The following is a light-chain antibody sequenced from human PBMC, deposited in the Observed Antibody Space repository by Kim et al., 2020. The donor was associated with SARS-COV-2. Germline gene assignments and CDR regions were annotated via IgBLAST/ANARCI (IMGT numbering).Light chain of an antibody. CDR1: QSVSSNN. Sequence: SPGERATRSCRARQSVSSNNLAWYQQKPGQAPRLLIYGASSRATGIPDRFSGSGSGTDFTLTITRLEPEDFAVYYCQQYSSSPATFGQGTKVDIK. J-gene: IGKJ1*01. V-gene: IGKV3-20*01. CDR2: GAS. CDR3: QQYSSSPAT.